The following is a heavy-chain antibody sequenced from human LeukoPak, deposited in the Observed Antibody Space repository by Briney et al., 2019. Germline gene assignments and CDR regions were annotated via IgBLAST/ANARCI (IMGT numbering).Heavy chain of an antibody. CDR1: EYTFTNYY. J-gene: IGHJ4*02. CDR3: ARDNYYDSSGYYLEGNYYFDY. Sequence: ASVKVSCKASEYTFTNYYMHWVRQAPGQGLEWTGIINPSGGSTSYAQKFQGRVTMTRDTSTSTVYMELSSLRSEDTAVYYCARDNYYDSSGYYLEGNYYFDYWGQGTLVTVSS. CDR2: INPSGGST. D-gene: IGHD3-22*01. V-gene: IGHV1-46*01.